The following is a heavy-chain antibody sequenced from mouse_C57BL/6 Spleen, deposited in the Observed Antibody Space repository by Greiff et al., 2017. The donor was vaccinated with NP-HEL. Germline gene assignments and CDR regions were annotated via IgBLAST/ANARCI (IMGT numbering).Heavy chain of an antibody. D-gene: IGHD1-1*01. CDR1: GFNIKDYY. J-gene: IGHJ1*03. Sequence: EVQLVESGAELVKPGASVKLSCTASGFNIKDYYTHWVKQRTEQGLEWIGRIDPEDGETKYAPKFQGKATITADTSSNTAYLQLSSLTSEDTAVYYCAPQRSTVVAGWYFDVWGTGTTVTVSS. CDR3: APQRSTVVAGWYFDV. V-gene: IGHV14-2*01. CDR2: IDPEDGET.